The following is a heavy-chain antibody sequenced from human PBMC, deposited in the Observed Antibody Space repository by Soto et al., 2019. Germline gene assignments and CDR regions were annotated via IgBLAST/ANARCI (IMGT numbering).Heavy chain of an antibody. CDR1: GGSISSSNW. Sequence: SETLSLTCAVSGGSISSSNWWSWVRQPPGKGLEWIGEIYHSVSTNYNPSLKSRVTISVDKSKNQFSLKLSSVTAADTAVYYCARNKHLEGYYYYGMDVWGQGTTVTVS. CDR2: IYHSVST. CDR3: ARNKHLEGYYYYGMDV. V-gene: IGHV4-4*02. J-gene: IGHJ6*02.